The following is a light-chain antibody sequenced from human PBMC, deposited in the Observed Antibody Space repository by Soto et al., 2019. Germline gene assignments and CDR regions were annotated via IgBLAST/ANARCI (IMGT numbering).Light chain of an antibody. CDR1: YSNIGAGYE. CDR2: GHN. J-gene: IGLJ1*01. Sequence: QSVLTQPPSVSGAPGQRVTISCTGSYSNIGAGYEVHWYQQIPGTAPKLLISGHNNRPSGVPDRFSGSKSGTSASLAITGLQAEDEGDYYCQSYDSTLSARYVFGTGTKVTVL. CDR3: QSYDSTLSARYV. V-gene: IGLV1-40*01.